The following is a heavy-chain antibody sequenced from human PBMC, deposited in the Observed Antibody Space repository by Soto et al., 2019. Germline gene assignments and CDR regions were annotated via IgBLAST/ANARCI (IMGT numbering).Heavy chain of an antibody. CDR1: GGA. CDR3: VSSRSVPRDMYFGSWSSLDD. D-gene: IGHD3-10*01. Sequence: QVQLEQSEIEVKKPGSSVKVPCKVSGGAISWVRQAPGQGFEWLAGIVPTYRTIKYGQKFPDRLTITADYRSLKRLRPGDTAVYYCVSSRSVPRDMYFGSWSSLDDWGQGTLV. CDR2: IVPTYRTI. V-gene: IGHV1-69*01. J-gene: IGHJ4*02.